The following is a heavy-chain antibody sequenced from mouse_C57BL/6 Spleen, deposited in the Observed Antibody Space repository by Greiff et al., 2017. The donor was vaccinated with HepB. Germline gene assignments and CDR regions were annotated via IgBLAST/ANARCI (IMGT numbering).Heavy chain of an antibody. V-gene: IGHV1-54*01. J-gene: IGHJ3*01. CDR1: GYAFTNYL. CDR2: INPGSGGT. D-gene: IGHD2-4*01. Sequence: QVQLQQSGAELVRPGTSVKVSCKASGYAFTNYLIEWVKQRPGQGLEWIGVINPGSGGTNYNEKFKGKATLTADKSSSPAYMQLSSLTSEDSAVYFCARRGGYDYDGFAYWGQGTLVTVSA. CDR3: ARRGGYDYDGFAY.